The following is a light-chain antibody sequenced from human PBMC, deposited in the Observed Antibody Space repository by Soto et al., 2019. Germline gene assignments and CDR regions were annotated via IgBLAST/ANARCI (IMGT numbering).Light chain of an antibody. CDR2: ELS. CDR1: SRDVGGYHY. V-gene: IGLV2-14*01. J-gene: IGLJ1*01. CDR3: SSYASSSTPYG. Sequence: QSALSQLASVSASLGQSITIFCPGTSRDVGGYHYVSRYQQHAGKATKLMIYELSTRVSGVSNRFSGSKSGNTASLTISGLQAEDEADYYCSSYASSSTPYGFGTGTKVTGL.